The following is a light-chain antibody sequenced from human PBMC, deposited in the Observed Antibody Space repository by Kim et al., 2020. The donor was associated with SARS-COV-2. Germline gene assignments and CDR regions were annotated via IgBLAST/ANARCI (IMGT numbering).Light chain of an antibody. CDR2: YDS. J-gene: IGLJ2*01. Sequence: APGKTARITCGGNNIGSKSVHWYQRKPGQAPVLVIYYDSDRPSGIPERFSGSNSGNTATLTISRVEAGDEADYYCQVWDSSSEHVVFGGGTQLTVL. CDR1: NIGSKS. V-gene: IGLV3-21*04. CDR3: QVWDSSSEHVV.